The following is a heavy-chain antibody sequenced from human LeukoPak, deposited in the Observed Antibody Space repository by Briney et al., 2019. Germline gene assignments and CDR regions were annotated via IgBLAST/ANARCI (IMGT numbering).Heavy chain of an antibody. J-gene: IGHJ4*02. CDR2: INPNTGGT. V-gene: IGHV1-2*02. Sequence: ASVKVSFKASGYTFTGYYVHWGRQAPGQGREGMGWINPNTGGTNYAQKFQGRVTMTGDTSISTAYMELSRLSSDDTAVYYCAGRPDTAIVPIFDYWGQGTLVTVSS. CDR3: AGRPDTAIVPIFDY. D-gene: IGHD5-18*01. CDR1: GYTFTGYY.